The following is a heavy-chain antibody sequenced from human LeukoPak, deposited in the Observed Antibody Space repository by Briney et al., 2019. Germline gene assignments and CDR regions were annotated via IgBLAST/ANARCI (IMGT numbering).Heavy chain of an antibody. D-gene: IGHD3-22*01. J-gene: IGHJ3*02. CDR2: IGTYNGNT. Sequence: ASVKVSCKASGYTFTSYGITWVRQAPGQGLEWMGWIGTYNGNTEYAQKFQGRVTMTEDTSTDTAYMELSSLRSEDTAVYYCATRETYYYDREDAFDIWGQGTMVTVSS. CDR1: GYTFTSYG. CDR3: ATRETYYYDREDAFDI. V-gene: IGHV1-18*01.